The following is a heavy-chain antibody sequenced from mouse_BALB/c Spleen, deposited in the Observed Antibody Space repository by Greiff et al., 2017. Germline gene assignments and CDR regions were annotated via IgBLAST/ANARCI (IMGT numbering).Heavy chain of an antibody. CDR1: GYSITSGYY. CDR2: ISYDGSN. J-gene: IGHJ3*01. Sequence: DVQLQESGPGLVKPSQSLSLTCSVTGYSITSGYYWNWIRQFPGNKLEWMGYISYDGSNNYNPSLKNRISITRDTSKNQFFLKLNSVTTEDTATYYCARAPRYYGNYGFAYWGQGTLVTVSA. V-gene: IGHV3-6*02. D-gene: IGHD2-1*01. CDR3: ARAPRYYGNYGFAY.